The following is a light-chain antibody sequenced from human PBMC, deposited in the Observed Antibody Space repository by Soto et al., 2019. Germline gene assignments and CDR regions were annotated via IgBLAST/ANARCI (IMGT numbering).Light chain of an antibody. CDR1: SSDVGGYNY. V-gene: IGLV2-8*01. J-gene: IGLJ2*01. CDR3: NSYAGSKNLV. Sequence: QSALTQPPSASGSPGQSVTISCTGTSSDVGGYNYVSWYQQHPGKAPKLMIYEVSKRPSGVPDRFSGSKSGNTASLTVSGLQAEDEADYFCNSYAGSKNLVFGGGTKLTVL. CDR2: EVS.